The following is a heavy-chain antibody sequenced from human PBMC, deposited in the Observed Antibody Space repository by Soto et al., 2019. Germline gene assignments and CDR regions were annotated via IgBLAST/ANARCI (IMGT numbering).Heavy chain of an antibody. CDR3: ARRPRGGSYFRNYYYGMDV. D-gene: IGHD1-26*01. Sequence: PSETLSLTCTVSGGSISSSSYYWGWIRQPPGKGLEWIGSIYYSGSTYYNPSLKSRVTISVDTSKNQFSLKLSSVTAADTAVYYCARRPRGGSYFRNYYYGMDVWGQGTTVTVSS. CDR1: GGSISSSSYY. CDR2: IYYSGST. J-gene: IGHJ6*02. V-gene: IGHV4-39*01.